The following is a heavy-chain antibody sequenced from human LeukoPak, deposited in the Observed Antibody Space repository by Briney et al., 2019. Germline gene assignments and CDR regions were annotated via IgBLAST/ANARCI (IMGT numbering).Heavy chain of an antibody. CDR3: ASSAAAALDY. J-gene: IGHJ4*02. CDR1: GGSFSGYY. CDR2: INHSGST. D-gene: IGHD6-13*01. Sequence: SETLSLTCAVCGGSFSGYYWSWIRQPPGKGLEWIGEINHSGSTNYNPSLKSRVTISVDTSKNQFSLKLSSVTAADTAVYYCASSAAAALDYWGQGTLVTVSS. V-gene: IGHV4-34*01.